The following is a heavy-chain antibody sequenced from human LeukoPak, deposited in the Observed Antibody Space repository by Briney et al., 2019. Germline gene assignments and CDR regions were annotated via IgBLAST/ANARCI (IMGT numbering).Heavy chain of an antibody. J-gene: IGHJ4*02. D-gene: IGHD3-10*01. Sequence: GRSLRLSCAASGLTFDDYAMHWVRQAPGKGLEWVSTISWNSGSIGYADSVKGRFTISRDNAKNSLYLQMNSLRAEDTALYYCAKDARATYGSGSCDYWGQGTLVTVSS. CDR2: ISWNSGSI. CDR1: GLTFDDYA. V-gene: IGHV3-9*01. CDR3: AKDARATYGSGSCDY.